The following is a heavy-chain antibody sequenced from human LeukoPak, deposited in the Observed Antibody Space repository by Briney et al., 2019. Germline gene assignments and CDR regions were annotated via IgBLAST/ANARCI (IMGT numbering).Heavy chain of an antibody. CDR3: ARDPNYYGSANFALDV. J-gene: IGHJ6*02. CDR1: GFTLSSYG. D-gene: IGHD3-10*01. V-gene: IGHV3-30*03. Sequence: SGGSLRLSCAASGFTLSSYGMHWVRQAPGKGLDWVAVISYDGSNKYYVDSVKGRFTISRDNSKNTLYLQMNSLRAEDTAVYYCARDPNYYGSANFALDVWGQGTTVTVSS. CDR2: ISYDGSNK.